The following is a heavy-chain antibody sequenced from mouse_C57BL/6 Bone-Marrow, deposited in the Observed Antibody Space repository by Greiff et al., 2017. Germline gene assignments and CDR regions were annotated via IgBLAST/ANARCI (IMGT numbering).Heavy chain of an antibody. J-gene: IGHJ1*03. V-gene: IGHV5-16*01. CDR2: INYDGSST. CDR3: ARGYYGRSWGDWYFDV. Sequence: DVMLVESEGGLVQPGSSMKLSCTASGFTFSDYYMAWVRQVPEKGLEWVANINYDGSSTYYLDSLKSRFIISRDNAKNILYLQMSSLKSEDTATYYCARGYYGRSWGDWYFDVWGTGTTVTVSS. CDR1: GFTFSDYY. D-gene: IGHD1-1*01.